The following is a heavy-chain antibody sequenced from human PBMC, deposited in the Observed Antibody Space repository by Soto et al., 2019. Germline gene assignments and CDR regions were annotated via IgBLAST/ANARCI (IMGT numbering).Heavy chain of an antibody. J-gene: IGHJ4*02. CDR2: ISYDGSNK. V-gene: IGHV3-30*18. CDR3: AKDGAVNYYDSSGYCDY. CDR1: GFTFSSYG. Sequence: QVQLVESGGGVVQPGRSLRLSCAASGFTFSSYGMHWVRQAPGKGLEWVAVISYDGSNKYYADSVKGRFTISRDNSKNTLYQQMNSLRAEDTAVYYCAKDGAVNYYDSSGYCDYWGQGTLVTVSS. D-gene: IGHD3-22*01.